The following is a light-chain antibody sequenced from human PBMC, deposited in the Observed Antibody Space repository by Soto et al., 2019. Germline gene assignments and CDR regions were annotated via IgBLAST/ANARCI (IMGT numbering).Light chain of an antibody. CDR2: DVS. V-gene: IGLV2-14*03. J-gene: IGLJ1*01. Sequence: QSALTQPASVSGSPGQSITISCTGTSSDVGHYNYVSWYQQHPGNAPKLMIYDVSIRPSGVSDRFSGSKSGNTASLTISGLQAEDEADYYCCSYTTTTSRVLGTGTKVTVL. CDR1: SSDVGHYNY. CDR3: CSYTTTTSRV.